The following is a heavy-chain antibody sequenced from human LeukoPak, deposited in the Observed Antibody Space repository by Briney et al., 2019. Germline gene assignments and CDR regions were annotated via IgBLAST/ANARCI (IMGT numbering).Heavy chain of an antibody. V-gene: IGHV3-7*01. CDR2: IKQDGSEK. Sequence: GGSLRLSCAASGFTFSDYYMIWVRQAPGKGLEWVANIKQDGSEKNYVDSVKGRFTISRDNAKNSVFLQMNSLRGEDTAVYYCARGYYYYMDVWGKGTTVTVSS. J-gene: IGHJ6*03. CDR3: ARGYYYYMDV. CDR1: GFTFSDYY.